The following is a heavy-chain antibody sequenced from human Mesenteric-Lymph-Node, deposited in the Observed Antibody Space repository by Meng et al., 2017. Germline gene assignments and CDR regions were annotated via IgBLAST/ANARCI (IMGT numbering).Heavy chain of an antibody. CDR2: ISTNGGST. Sequence: EVQLVESGEGLVQPGGSLRLSCAASGFTFSNYAMHWVRQAPGKGLEYVSTISTNGGSTYYADSVKGRFTISRDNSKNTLYLQMGSLRVEDMAVYYCARGWLRAGLDYWGQGTLVTVSS. CDR3: ARGWLRAGLDY. D-gene: IGHD5-12*01. V-gene: IGHV3-64*02. CDR1: GFTFSNYA. J-gene: IGHJ4*02.